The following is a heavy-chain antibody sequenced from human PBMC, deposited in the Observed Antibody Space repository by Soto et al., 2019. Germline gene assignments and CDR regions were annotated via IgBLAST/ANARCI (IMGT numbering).Heavy chain of an antibody. J-gene: IGHJ6*02. CDR1: GGSINCSSYS. Sequence: SETLSLTCIISGGSINCSSYSWVWIRQPPGRGLEWIGNTYSSGGAYYDPSFKSRASISVDTSKSQVFLKLTSVTAADTAIYYCARTRGSAVYFYFYGLDVWGHGTTVTVSS. CDR3: ARTRGSAVYFYFYGLDV. V-gene: IGHV4-39*07. D-gene: IGHD3-10*01. CDR2: TYSSGGA.